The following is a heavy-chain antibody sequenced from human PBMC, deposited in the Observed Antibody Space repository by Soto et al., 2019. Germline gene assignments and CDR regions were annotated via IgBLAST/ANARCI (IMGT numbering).Heavy chain of an antibody. Sequence: QVQLVQSGAEVKKPGSSVKVSCKASGGTFNIYAISWVRQAPGQGLEWMGGIIPIFGTPNYAQKFQGRVTITADTFTSTAYMELRSLRSADTAVYYCPTARVAAGPFDYWCQGTLVTISS. CDR3: PTARVAAGPFDY. CDR2: IIPIFGTP. D-gene: IGHD6-25*01. J-gene: IGHJ4*02. CDR1: GGTFNIYA. V-gene: IGHV1-69*06.